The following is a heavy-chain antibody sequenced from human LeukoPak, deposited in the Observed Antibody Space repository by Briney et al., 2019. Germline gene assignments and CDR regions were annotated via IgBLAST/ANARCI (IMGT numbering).Heavy chain of an antibody. CDR3: ARGPHTPWYFDY. Sequence: SETLSLTCTVSGGSISSDYWSWIRQPPGKGLEWIGYIYYSGSTNYNPSLKSRVTISVDTSKNQFSLKLSSVTAADTAVYYCARGPHTPWYFDYWGQGTLVTVSS. CDR2: IYYSGST. CDR1: GGSISSDY. V-gene: IGHV4-59*01. J-gene: IGHJ4*02. D-gene: IGHD2-2*02.